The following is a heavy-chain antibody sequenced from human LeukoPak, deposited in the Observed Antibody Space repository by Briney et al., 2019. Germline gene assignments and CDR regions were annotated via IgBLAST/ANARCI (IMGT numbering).Heavy chain of an antibody. J-gene: IGHJ4*02. CDR3: ARQGSGYLNY. CDR1: GYPFTSYW. Sequence: GESLKISCKASGYPFTSYWIGWVRQLHGKGLEWMGIIYPSDSDTRYSPSFQGQVTISADKSITSAYLQWSSLKASDTAMYYCARQGSGYLNYWGQGNLVTVSS. D-gene: IGHD2-15*01. V-gene: IGHV5-51*01. CDR2: IYPSDSDT.